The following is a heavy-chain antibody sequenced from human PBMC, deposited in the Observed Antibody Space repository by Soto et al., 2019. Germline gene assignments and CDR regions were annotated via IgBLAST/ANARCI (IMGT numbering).Heavy chain of an antibody. CDR2: MNPNSGNT. CDR1: GYTFTSYD. V-gene: IGHV1-8*01. CDR3: ARGFNNWNDGYAFDI. J-gene: IGHJ3*02. D-gene: IGHD1-20*01. Sequence: ASVKVSCTASGYTFTSYDINWVRQATGQGLEWMGWMNPNSGNTGYAQKFQGRVTMTRNTSISTAYMELSSLRSEDTAVYYCARGFNNWNDGYAFDIWGQGTMVTVSS.